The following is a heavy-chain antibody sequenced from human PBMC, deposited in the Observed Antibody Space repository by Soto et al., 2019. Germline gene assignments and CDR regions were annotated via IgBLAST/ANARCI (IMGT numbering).Heavy chain of an antibody. CDR1: NFSISXGYY. CDR3: ARTHSGSYYSVFNY. J-gene: IGHJ4*02. CDR2: IYRSGTT. Sequence: PSETLSLTCVVSNFSISXGYYWGWIRQSPGKGLEWIASIYRSGTTSYNPSLKSRVTISVDPSKNQFSLMLTAVTAADTAVYYCARTHSGSYYSVFNYWGRGSLVTVSS. D-gene: IGHD1-26*01. V-gene: IGHV4-38-2*01.